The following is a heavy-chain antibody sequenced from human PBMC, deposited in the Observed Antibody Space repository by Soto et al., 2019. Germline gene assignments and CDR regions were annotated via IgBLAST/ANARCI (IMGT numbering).Heavy chain of an antibody. CDR3: ARMASAGTLNWFYP. CDR1: GYSFINFD. J-gene: IGHJ5*02. D-gene: IGHD6-13*01. CDR2: MNPGSGKT. V-gene: IGHV1-8*02. Sequence: QVQLVQSGAEVKEPGASVRVSCKASGYSFINFDISWVRQAAGQGPEWLGWMNPGSGKTGYTSKFQGRVAMTRDASTATSHLDLTSLTSDDTAVYYCARMASAGTLNWFYPWGPGTLVTVSS.